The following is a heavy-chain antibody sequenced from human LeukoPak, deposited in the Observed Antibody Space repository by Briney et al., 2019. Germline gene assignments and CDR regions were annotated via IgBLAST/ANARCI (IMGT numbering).Heavy chain of an antibody. J-gene: IGHJ4*02. CDR1: GGTFSSYA. V-gene: IGHV1-69*04. D-gene: IGHD6-6*01. CDR2: IIPILGIA. Sequence: VASVKVSCKVSGGTFSSYAISWVRQAPGQGLEWMGRIIPILGIANYAQKFQGRVTITADKSTSTAYMELSSLRSEDTAVYYCASYYSSSSFYWGQGTLVTVSS. CDR3: ASYYSSSSFY.